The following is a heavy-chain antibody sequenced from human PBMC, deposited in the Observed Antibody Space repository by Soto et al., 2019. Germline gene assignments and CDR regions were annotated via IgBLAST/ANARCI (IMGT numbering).Heavy chain of an antibody. CDR2: IRSNIYDGTT. CDR1: GFTFRDYA. CDR3: NRVSPDCSDGSCYPLN. D-gene: IGHD2-15*01. V-gene: IGHV3-49*03. Sequence: LRLSCIASGFTFRDYAISWFRQAPGKGLQWVSFIRSNIYDGTTEYAASVKDRFSISRDDSKTIAYLKMDSLKTEDTGVFYCNRVSPDCSDGSCYPLNRGEETRVTVS. J-gene: IGHJ4*02.